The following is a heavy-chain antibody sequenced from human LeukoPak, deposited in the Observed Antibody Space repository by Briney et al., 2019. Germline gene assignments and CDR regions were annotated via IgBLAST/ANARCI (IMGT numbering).Heavy chain of an antibody. D-gene: IGHD3-10*01. CDR3: ARAGSHYYGSPFDY. CDR2: IHHSGGT. J-gene: IGHJ4*02. V-gene: IGHV4-31*03. CDR1: GGSISSGGYS. Sequence: PSETLSLTCTVSGGSISSGGYSWSWIRQPPGKGLEWIGNIHHSGGTYYNPSLKSRVTISVDTSKNQFSLKLSSVTAADTAVYYCARAGSHYYGSPFDYWGQGTLVTVSS.